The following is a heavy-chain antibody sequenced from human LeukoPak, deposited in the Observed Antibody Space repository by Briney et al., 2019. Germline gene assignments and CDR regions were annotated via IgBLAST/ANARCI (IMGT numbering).Heavy chain of an antibody. CDR3: ARVSGYSSSWYEYFQH. D-gene: IGHD6-13*01. V-gene: IGHV4-34*01. CDR2: INHSGST. Sequence: SETLSLTCAVYGGSFSGYYWSWIRQPPGKGLEWSGEINHSGSTNYNPSLKSRVTISVDTSKNQFSLKLSSVTAADTAVYYCARVSGYSSSWYEYFQHWGQGTLVTVSS. CDR1: GGSFSGYY. J-gene: IGHJ1*01.